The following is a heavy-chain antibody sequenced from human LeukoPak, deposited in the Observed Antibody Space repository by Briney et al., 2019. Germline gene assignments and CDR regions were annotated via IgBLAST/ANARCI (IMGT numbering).Heavy chain of an antibody. V-gene: IGHV3-21*01. D-gene: IGHD3-10*01. CDR1: GFTFSSYS. Sequence: GGSLRLSCAASGFTFSSYSMNWVRQAPGKGLEWVSSISSSSSYIYYADSVKGRFTISRDNAKNSLYLQMNSLRAEDTAVYYCAREGDYYGSGNAFDIWGQGTMFTVSS. CDR2: ISSSSSYI. CDR3: AREGDYYGSGNAFDI. J-gene: IGHJ3*02.